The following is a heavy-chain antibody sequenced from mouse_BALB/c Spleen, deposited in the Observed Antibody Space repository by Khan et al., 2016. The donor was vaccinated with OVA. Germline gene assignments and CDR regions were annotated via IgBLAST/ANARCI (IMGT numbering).Heavy chain of an antibody. CDR1: GFTFSTYG. D-gene: IGHD1-1*01. J-gene: IGHJ3*01. Sequence: EVELVESGGDLVKPEGSLKLSCAASGFTFSTYGMSWVRQTPEKRLEWVATISSGGSYTYYPDSVQGRFTISRDNAKNTLYLQMSSLKAEDTARMQEQFPMSIVHAKTTLYQQLSSLNSDDTAMFYCARLAYYYVSTWFAYWGQGTLVTVSA. CDR3: QFPMSIVHAKTTLYQQLSSLNSDDTAMFYCARLAYYYVSTWFAY. V-gene: IGHV5-6*01. CDR2: ISSGGSYT.